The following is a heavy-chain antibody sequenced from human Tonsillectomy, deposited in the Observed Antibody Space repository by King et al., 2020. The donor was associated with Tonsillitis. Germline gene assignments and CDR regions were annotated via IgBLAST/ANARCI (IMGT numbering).Heavy chain of an antibody. CDR1: GFTVSSYG. V-gene: IGHV3-30*18. D-gene: IGHD5-18*01. CDR3: AKDSTDRNSYADIYFEY. Sequence: VQLVESGGGVVQPGRSLILSCAASGFTVSSYGMHWVRQAPGRGLEWVAGILYDGSNKYYADSVKGRFTISRDTSKNTLYLQMTSMTAEDTAVYYCAKDSTDRNSYADIYFEYWGEGALVTVSP. CDR2: ILYDGSNK. J-gene: IGHJ4*02.